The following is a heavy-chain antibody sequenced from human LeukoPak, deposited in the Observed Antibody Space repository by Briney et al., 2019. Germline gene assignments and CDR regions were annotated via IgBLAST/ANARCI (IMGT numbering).Heavy chain of an antibody. V-gene: IGHV3-7*01. J-gene: IGHJ4*02. D-gene: IGHD3-10*01. Sequence: GGSLRLSCATSGFTFSSAWMSWVRQAPGKGLECVANIKEDGREKYYVDSVKGRFTISRDNAKNSLYLQMSSLRAEDTAVYYCARGGRPDYWGQGTLVTVSS. CDR2: IKEDGREK. CDR3: ARGGRPDY. CDR1: GFTFSSAW.